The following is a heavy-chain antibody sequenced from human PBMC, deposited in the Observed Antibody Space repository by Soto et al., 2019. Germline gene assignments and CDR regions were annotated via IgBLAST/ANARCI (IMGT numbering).Heavy chain of an antibody. V-gene: IGHV1-2*04. D-gene: IGHD2-2*01. CDR1: GYTFTGYY. CDR2: INPNSGCT. J-gene: IGHJ5*02. CDR3: ARGGLVVVPAAKTDLDP. Sequence: QVQLVQSGAEVKKPGASVKVSCKASGYTFTGYYMHWVRQAPGQGLEWMGWINPNSGCTHYAQNFQDWVTMTRDTSISTAYMELSRLRSDDTAVYYCARGGLVVVPAAKTDLDPWGQGTLVTVSS.